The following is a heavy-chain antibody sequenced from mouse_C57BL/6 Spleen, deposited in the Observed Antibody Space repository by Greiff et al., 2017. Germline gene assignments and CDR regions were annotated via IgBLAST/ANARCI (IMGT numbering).Heavy chain of an antibody. Sequence: VKLVESGAELVRPGASVKLSCKASGYTFTDYYINWVKQRPGQGLEWIARIYPGSGNTYYNEKFKGKATLTAEKSSSTAYMQLSSLTSEDSAVYFCARSVYYGSRGSYAMDYWGQGTSVTVSS. D-gene: IGHD1-1*01. J-gene: IGHJ4*01. CDR3: ARSVYYGSRGSYAMDY. CDR2: IYPGSGNT. V-gene: IGHV1-76*01. CDR1: GYTFTDYY.